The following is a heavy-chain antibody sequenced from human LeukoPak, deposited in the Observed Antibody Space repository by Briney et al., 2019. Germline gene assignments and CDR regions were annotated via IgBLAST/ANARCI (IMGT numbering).Heavy chain of an antibody. CDR3: ARDRESSSSWLLDY. Sequence: GGSLRLSCAASGFTFSSYWMSWVRQAPGKGLEWVANIKPDGSGKYYVDSVKGRFTISRDNAKNSLYLQMNSLRAEDTAVYYCARDRESSSSWLLDYWGQGTLVTVSS. V-gene: IGHV3-7*01. CDR1: GFTFSSYW. CDR2: IKPDGSGK. D-gene: IGHD6-13*01. J-gene: IGHJ4*02.